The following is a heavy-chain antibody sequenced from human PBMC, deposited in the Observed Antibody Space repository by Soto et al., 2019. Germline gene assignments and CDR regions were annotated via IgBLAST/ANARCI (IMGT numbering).Heavy chain of an antibody. CDR1: GVTFSSYA. Sequence: EVQLLESGGGLVQPGGSLRLSCAASGVTFSSYAMSWVRQAPGKGLEWVSAISGSGGSTYYADSVKGRFTISRDNSKNTLYLQMNSLRAEDTAVYYCAKDLEWEGTFDYWGQGTLVTVSS. CDR3: AKDLEWEGTFDY. CDR2: ISGSGGST. D-gene: IGHD1-26*01. J-gene: IGHJ4*02. V-gene: IGHV3-23*01.